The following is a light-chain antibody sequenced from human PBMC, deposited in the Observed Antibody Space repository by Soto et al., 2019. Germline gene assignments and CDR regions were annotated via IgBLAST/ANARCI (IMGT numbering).Light chain of an antibody. J-gene: IGKJ5*01. CDR1: QTVRNNY. V-gene: IGKV3D-20*02. Sequence: EFVLTQSPGTLSLSPGARATLSCRARQTVRNNYLAWYQQKPGQAPRLLIYDASSRATGIPDRFSGGGSGTDFTLTISRLEPEDFAVYYCQQRSNWPPITFGQGTRLEIK. CDR2: DAS. CDR3: QQRSNWPPIT.